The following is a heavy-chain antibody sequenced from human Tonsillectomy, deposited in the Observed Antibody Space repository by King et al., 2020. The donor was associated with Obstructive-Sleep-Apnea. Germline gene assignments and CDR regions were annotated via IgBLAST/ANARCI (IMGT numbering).Heavy chain of an antibody. Sequence: LQESGPGLVKPSDTLSLTCTVSGGSISSSLYYWGWIRQSPGMGLEWIAGIYYSGRTYYKPSLQSRVTISVDTSKNQFSLKLNSVTAADTAVYYCAREGAAGTNWFDPWGQGTQVTVSS. D-gene: IGHD6-13*01. V-gene: IGHV4-39*07. CDR1: GGSISSSLYY. CDR2: IYYSGRT. CDR3: AREGAAGTNWFDP. J-gene: IGHJ5*02.